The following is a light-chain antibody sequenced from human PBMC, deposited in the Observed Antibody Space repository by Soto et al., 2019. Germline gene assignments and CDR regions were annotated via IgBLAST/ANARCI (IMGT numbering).Light chain of an antibody. CDR1: QGVVNY. V-gene: IGKV1-39*01. Sequence: DIQMTQSPSSLSASVGDRVNITCQASQGVVNYLNWYQQKPGKAPKLLIYAASSLQSGVPSRFSGSGSGTDFTLTISSLQPEDFATYYCQQSYSTPLTFGGGTKVEIK. CDR2: AAS. CDR3: QQSYSTPLT. J-gene: IGKJ4*01.